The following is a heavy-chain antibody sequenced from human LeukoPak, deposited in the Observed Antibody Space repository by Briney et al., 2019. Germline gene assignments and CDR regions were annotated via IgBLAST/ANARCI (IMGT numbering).Heavy chain of an antibody. J-gene: IGHJ4*02. V-gene: IGHV4-34*01. CDR2: INHSGST. D-gene: IGHD3-22*01. Sequence: PSETLSLTCAVYGGSFSGYYWSWIRQPPGKGPEWIGEINHSGSTNYNPSLKSRVTISVDTSKNQFSLKLSSVTAADTAVYYCASKYYYDSSGYDYWGQGTLVTVSS. CDR1: GGSFSGYY. CDR3: ASKYYYDSSGYDY.